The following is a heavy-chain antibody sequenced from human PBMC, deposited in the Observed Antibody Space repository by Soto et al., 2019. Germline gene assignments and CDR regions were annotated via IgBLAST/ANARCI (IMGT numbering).Heavy chain of an antibody. CDR1: GGSISSYY. CDR2: IYYSGST. D-gene: IGHD2-2*01. CDR3: ARGAVPAATVLNY. Sequence: QVQLQESGPGLVKPSETLSLTCTVSGGSISSYYWSWIRQPPGKGLEWIGYIYYSGSTNYNPSLKSRVTISVDTSKNQFSLKLSSVTAADTAVYYCARGAVPAATVLNYWGRGTLVTVSS. J-gene: IGHJ4*02. V-gene: IGHV4-59*01.